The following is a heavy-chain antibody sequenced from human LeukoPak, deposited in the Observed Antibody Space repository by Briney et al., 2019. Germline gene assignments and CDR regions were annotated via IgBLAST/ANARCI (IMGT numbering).Heavy chain of an antibody. Sequence: SETLSLTCTVSGGSMSTYYCSWIRQPPGKGLEWIGYIHYSGSTDYNPSLKSRVTMSVDTSKNQFSLKLSSVTAADTAVYYCARRNYLYYFDYWGQGTLVTVSS. V-gene: IGHV4-59*01. J-gene: IGHJ4*02. CDR1: GGSMSTYY. D-gene: IGHD3-16*01. CDR3: ARRNYLYYFDY. CDR2: IHYSGST.